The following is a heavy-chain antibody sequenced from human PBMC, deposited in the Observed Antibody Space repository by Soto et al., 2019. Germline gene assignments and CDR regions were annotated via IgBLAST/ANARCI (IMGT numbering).Heavy chain of an antibody. CDR2: VNTYKGNT. Sequence: QVQLVQSGAEVKKPGASVKVSCKASGYSFTDYGFTWVRQAPGRGLEWMGWVNTYKGNTNYAQKFQGRVTMTTDTSTSTAYMELRGLRSDDTALYYCARERGNYMYFDYWGQGTLVTVSS. CDR3: ARERGNYMYFDY. J-gene: IGHJ4*02. V-gene: IGHV1-18*01. D-gene: IGHD1-7*01. CDR1: GYSFTDYG.